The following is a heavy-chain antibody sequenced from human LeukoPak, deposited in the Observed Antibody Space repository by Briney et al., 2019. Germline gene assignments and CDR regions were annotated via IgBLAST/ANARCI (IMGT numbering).Heavy chain of an antibody. Sequence: SETLSLTCTVSGGSISSSSYYWGWIRQPPGKGLEWIGSIYYSGSTYYNPSLKSRVTISVDTSKNQFSLKLSSVTAADTAVYYCARGNTLDWLLENWGQGTLVTVSS. J-gene: IGHJ4*02. CDR3: ARGNTLDWLLEN. CDR2: IYYSGST. CDR1: GGSISSSSYY. D-gene: IGHD3-9*01. V-gene: IGHV4-39*07.